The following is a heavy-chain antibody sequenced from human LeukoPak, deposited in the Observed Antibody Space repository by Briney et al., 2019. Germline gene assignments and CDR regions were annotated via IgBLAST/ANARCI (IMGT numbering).Heavy chain of an antibody. V-gene: IGHV3-21*01. Sequence: PGRSLRLSCTASGFTFSGYGMNWVRQAPGKGLEWVSSISSSSSYIYYADSVKGRFTISRDNAKNSLYLQMNSLRAEDTAVYYCARDFKILYSGYDSAPVWPDGPFDYWGQGTLVTVSS. J-gene: IGHJ4*02. CDR1: GFTFSGYG. CDR2: ISSSSSYI. D-gene: IGHD5-12*01. CDR3: ARDFKILYSGYDSAPVWPDGPFDY.